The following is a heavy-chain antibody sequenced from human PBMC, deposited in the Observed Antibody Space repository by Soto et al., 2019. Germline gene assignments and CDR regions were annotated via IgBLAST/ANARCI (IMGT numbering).Heavy chain of an antibody. CDR3: ARPDLWFGESYGMDV. CDR2: IYYSGST. V-gene: IGHV4-39*01. CDR1: GGSISSSSYY. Sequence: QLQLQESGPGLVKPSETLSLTCTVSGGSISSSSYYWGWIRQPPGKGLEWIGSIYYSGSTYYNPSLKSRVTISVDTSKNQFSLKLSSVTAADTAVYYCARPDLWFGESYGMDVWGQGTTVTVSS. D-gene: IGHD3-10*01. J-gene: IGHJ6*02.